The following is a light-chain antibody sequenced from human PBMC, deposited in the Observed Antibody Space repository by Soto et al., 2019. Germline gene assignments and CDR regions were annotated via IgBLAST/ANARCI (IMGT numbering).Light chain of an antibody. CDR2: NDN. Sequence: QSVLTQPPSASGTPGQRVTISCSGSSSNIESKTVNWYQQLPGTAPTLLIYNDNQRPSGFPDRFSGSKSGTSASLAISGLQSEDEDEYYSAAWDASLNGRVFGGGTKLTVL. CDR3: AAWDASLNGRV. CDR1: SSNIESKT. V-gene: IGLV1-44*01. J-gene: IGLJ3*02.